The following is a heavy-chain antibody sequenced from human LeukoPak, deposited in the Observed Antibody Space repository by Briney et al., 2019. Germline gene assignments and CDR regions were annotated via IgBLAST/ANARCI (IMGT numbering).Heavy chain of an antibody. J-gene: IGHJ4*02. CDR2: IYHSGST. CDR3: AGSSFAAVDY. Sequence: PGGSLRLSCAASGFTFSSYGMSWVRQAPGKGLEWIGSIYHSGSTYYNPSLKSRVTISVDTSKNQFSLKLSSVTAADTAVYYCAGSSFAAVDYWGQGTLVTVSS. CDR1: GFTFSSYG. V-gene: IGHV4-38-2*01. D-gene: IGHD3-16*01.